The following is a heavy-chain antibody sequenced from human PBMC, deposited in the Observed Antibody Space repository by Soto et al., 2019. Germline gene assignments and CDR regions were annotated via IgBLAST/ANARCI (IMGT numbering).Heavy chain of an antibody. J-gene: IGHJ6*02. CDR3: ARVSGGGYDFWSGYYTGIALYGMDV. Sequence: LRLSCAASGFTFSSYWMSWVRQAPGKGLEWVANIKQDGSEKYYVDSVKGRFTISRDNAKNSLYLQMNSLRAEDTAVYYCARVSGGGYDFWSGYYTGIALYGMDVWGQGTTVTVS. CDR2: IKQDGSEK. D-gene: IGHD3-3*01. CDR1: GFTFSSYW. V-gene: IGHV3-7*03.